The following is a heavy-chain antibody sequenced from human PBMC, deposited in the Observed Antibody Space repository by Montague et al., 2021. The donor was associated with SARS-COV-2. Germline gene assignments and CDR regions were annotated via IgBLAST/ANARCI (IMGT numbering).Heavy chain of an antibody. CDR3: ARDDHYDIWTDYSEY. CDR2: INSSSSDI. Sequence: SLRLSCAASGFIFSSDSMNWDRQAPGKGLEWVSSINSSSSDIYYADSVKGRFSISRDNAKNSLYLQMNRLRAEDTAVYYCARDDHYDIWTDYSEYWGQGTQVTVSS. D-gene: IGHD3-9*01. V-gene: IGHV3-21*01. CDR1: GFIFSSDS. J-gene: IGHJ4*02.